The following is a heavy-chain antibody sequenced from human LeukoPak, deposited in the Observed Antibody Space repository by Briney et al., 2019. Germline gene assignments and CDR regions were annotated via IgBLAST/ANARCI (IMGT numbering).Heavy chain of an antibody. J-gene: IGHJ4*02. CDR2: INPNNGNT. Sequence: ASVKVSCKASGYTFTNYGIIWVRQAPGQGLEWTGWINPNNGNTNYAQKFQGRVTMTTDTSTRTAYMELSGLRSDDTAVYFCSREITPGNFDYWGQGTLVTVSS. D-gene: IGHD4-23*01. CDR3: SREITPGNFDY. CDR1: GYTFTNYG. V-gene: IGHV1-18*01.